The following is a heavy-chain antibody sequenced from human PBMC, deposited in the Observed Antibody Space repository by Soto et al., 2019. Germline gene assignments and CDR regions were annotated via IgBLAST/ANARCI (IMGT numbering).Heavy chain of an antibody. CDR3: TKSRGDAYKWGLGLDQ. D-gene: IGHD3-10*01. Sequence: QERLVESGGGVVQPGRSLRLSCAVSGFTFSDYAMHWVRQAPGKGLEWVALIWHDGINEFYADSVKGRFTISRDISNNTLDLQMNSLRPEDTAVYYCTKSRGDAYKWGLGLDQWGQGTRVNVSS. CDR1: GFTFSDYA. J-gene: IGHJ5*02. CDR2: IWHDGINE. V-gene: IGHV3-33*03.